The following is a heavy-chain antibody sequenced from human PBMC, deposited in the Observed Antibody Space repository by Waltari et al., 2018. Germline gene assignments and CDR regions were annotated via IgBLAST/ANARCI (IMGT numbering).Heavy chain of an antibody. CDR1: GVTFSDFG. CDR3: AKASKLFGGRNTAPYAMDV. CDR2: IRYDGSNT. V-gene: IGHV3-30*02. D-gene: IGHD3-10*01. J-gene: IGHJ6*02. Sequence: QVQLVESGGGVVQPGGSLRPSCAASGVTFSDFGMPWVRQAPGKGLEWVAFIRYDGSNTFYTDSVKGRFTISRDNSKNSLYLQLNSLRPEDTAVFYCAKASKLFGGRNTAPYAMDVWGQGTTVTVSS.